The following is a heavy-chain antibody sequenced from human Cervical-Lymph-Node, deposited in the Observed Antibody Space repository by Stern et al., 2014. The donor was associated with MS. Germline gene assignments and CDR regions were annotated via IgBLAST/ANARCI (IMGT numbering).Heavy chain of an antibody. CDR1: GYTFTNYA. J-gene: IGHJ6*02. CDR2: IHPGNGDA. Sequence: VQSGAEVQKPGASVQVSCKASGYTFTNYALHWVRQAPGQRPEWMGXIHPGNGDAKYSQNFQDRVTITRDTSANTVYMELRSLRVEDTAMYYCATPFSHSFRYGMHVWGQGTTVTVFS. D-gene: IGHD2/OR15-2a*01. V-gene: IGHV1-3*01. CDR3: ATPFSHSFRYGMHV.